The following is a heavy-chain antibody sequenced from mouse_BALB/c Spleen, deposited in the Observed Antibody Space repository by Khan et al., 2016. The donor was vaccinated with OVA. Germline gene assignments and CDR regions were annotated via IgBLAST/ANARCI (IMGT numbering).Heavy chain of an antibody. CDR1: GFNIKDTY. Sequence: EVQLQESGAELVKPGASVKLSCTASGFNIKDTYMHWVKQRPEQGLEWIGRIDPANGYTKYDPKFQGKATITADTSSNTAYRQLSSLTSEDTAVYYCASPNWFAYWGQGTLVTVSA. J-gene: IGHJ3*01. CDR2: IDPANGYT. V-gene: IGHV14-3*02. CDR3: ASPNWFAY.